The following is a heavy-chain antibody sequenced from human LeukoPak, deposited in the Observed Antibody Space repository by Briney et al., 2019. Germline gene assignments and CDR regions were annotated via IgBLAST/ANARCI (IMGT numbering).Heavy chain of an antibody. D-gene: IGHD3-10*01. J-gene: IGHJ6*03. CDR2: IYTSGST. Sequence: SQTLSLTCTVSGGSISSGSYYWSWIRQPAGKGLEWIGRIYTSGSTNYNPSLKSRVTISVDTSKNQFSLKLSSVTAADTAVYYCARGGYGSGSYYYYYYYMDVWGKGTTVTISS. CDR3: ARGGYGSGSYYYYYYYMDV. V-gene: IGHV4-61*02. CDR1: GGSISSGSYY.